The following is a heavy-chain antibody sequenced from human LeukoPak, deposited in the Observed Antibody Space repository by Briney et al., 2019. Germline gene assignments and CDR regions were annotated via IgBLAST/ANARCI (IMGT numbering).Heavy chain of an antibody. CDR3: AKDSRASSGGAFDI. J-gene: IGHJ3*02. CDR2: ISGSGGST. CDR1: GFTFSGYE. Sequence: GGSLRLSCAASGFTFSGYEMNWVRQAPGKGLEWVSAISGSGGSTYYADSVKGRFTISRDNSKNTLYLQMNSLRAEDTAVYYCAKDSRASSGGAFDIWGQGTMVTVSS. V-gene: IGHV3-23*01. D-gene: IGHD2-15*01.